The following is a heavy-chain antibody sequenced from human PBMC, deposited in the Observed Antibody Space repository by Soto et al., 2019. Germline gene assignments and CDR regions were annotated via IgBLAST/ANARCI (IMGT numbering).Heavy chain of an antibody. CDR2: IYHSGST. V-gene: IGHV4-38-2*02. Sequence: PAETLSLTCAVSGYSISSGYYWGWIRQPPGKGLEWIGIIYHSGSTYYNPSLKSRVTISVDTSKNQFSLKLSSVTAADTAVYYCARDLRGSSGYDYWGQGTLVTVSS. J-gene: IGHJ4*02. CDR1: GYSISSGYY. D-gene: IGHD6-19*01. CDR3: ARDLRGSSGYDY.